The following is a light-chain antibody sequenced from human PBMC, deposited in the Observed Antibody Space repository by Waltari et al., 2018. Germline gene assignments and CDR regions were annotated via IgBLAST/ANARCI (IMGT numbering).Light chain of an antibody. Sequence: QTVVTQEPSLSVSPGGPVTVTCAFSSGSLSSTSSPSWYHHSPGQTPRTLVYKANIRSSGVPDRFSGSVLGNKAVLIITGAQAEDESTYYCLLYMGSGIWVFGGGTKLTVL. CDR1: SGSLSSTSS. V-gene: IGLV8-61*01. J-gene: IGLJ3*02. CDR2: KAN. CDR3: LLYMGSGIWV.